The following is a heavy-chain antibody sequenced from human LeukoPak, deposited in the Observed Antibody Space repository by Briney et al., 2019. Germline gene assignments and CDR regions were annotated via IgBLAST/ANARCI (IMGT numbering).Heavy chain of an antibody. D-gene: IGHD2-21*01. CDR1: GGSFSGYY. J-gene: IGHJ3*02. CDR3: TRPIVVVPLRAFDI. Sequence: PSETLSLTCAVCGGSFSGYYWSWIRQPPGKGLEWIGEINHSGSTNYNPSLKSRVTISVDTSKNQFSLKMRSVTAADTAVYYCTRPIVVVPLRAFDIWGQGTVVTVSP. V-gene: IGHV4-34*01. CDR2: INHSGST.